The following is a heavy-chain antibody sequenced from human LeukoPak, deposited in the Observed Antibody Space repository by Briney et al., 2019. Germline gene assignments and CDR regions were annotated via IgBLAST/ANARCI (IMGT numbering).Heavy chain of an antibody. CDR1: GASVRGYY. CDR3: ARGYGSGSYNNFNQ. J-gene: IGHJ4*02. D-gene: IGHD3-10*01. V-gene: IGHV4-59*02. Sequence: SETLSLTCTVSGASVRGYYWSWIRQPPAKGLEWIGYIHYTGNTDYNPSLTSRVTMSVDTSKNQFSLMLTSVTAADTAVYYCARGYGSGSYNNFNQWGQGLLVAVSS. CDR2: IHYTGNT.